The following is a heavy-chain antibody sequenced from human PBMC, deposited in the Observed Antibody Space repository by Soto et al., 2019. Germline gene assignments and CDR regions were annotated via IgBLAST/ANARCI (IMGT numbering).Heavy chain of an antibody. J-gene: IGHJ4*02. CDR3: ASRTYCSSTSCYGH. V-gene: IGHV4-34*01. Sequence: QVQLQQWGAGLLKPSETLSLTCAVYGGSFSGYYWSWIRQPPEKGLEWIGEINHSGSTNYNPSLKSRVTISVDTSKNQFSLKLRSVTAADTAVYYCASRTYCSSTSCYGHWGQRTLVTVSS. CDR1: GGSFSGYY. D-gene: IGHD2-2*01. CDR2: INHSGST.